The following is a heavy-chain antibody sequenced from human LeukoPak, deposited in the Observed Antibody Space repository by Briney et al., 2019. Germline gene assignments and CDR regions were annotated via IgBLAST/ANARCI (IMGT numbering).Heavy chain of an antibody. V-gene: IGHV3-48*03. CDR1: GFTFSIYE. Sequence: GGSLRLSCAASGFTFSIYEMSWVRQAPGKGLEWVSYISSSGSTIFYADSVKGRFTISRDNSKNTLYLQMNSLRAEDTAVYYCARGPTVVTPSYYYYMDVWGKGTTVTISS. CDR2: ISSSGSTI. D-gene: IGHD4-23*01. CDR3: ARGPTVVTPSYYYYMDV. J-gene: IGHJ6*03.